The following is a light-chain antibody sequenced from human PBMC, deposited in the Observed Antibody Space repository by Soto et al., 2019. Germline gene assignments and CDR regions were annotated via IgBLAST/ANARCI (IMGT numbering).Light chain of an antibody. CDR3: QQSYTSPQT. J-gene: IGKJ2*01. V-gene: IGKV1-39*01. CDR2: GAS. Sequence: DIQLTQSPSSLSSSVGDRVTITCRASQSIASHLNWYQQKSGKAPKLLIYGASNLQSGVPSRFSGSGAGTEFTLTISSLQPDDFATYYCQQSYTSPQTFGRGTKLEIK. CDR1: QSIASH.